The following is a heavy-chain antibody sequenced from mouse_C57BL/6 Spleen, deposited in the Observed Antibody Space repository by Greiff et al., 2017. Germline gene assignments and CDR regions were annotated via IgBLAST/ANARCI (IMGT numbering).Heavy chain of an antibody. CDR3: ARMDYGSSYFDY. Sequence: VQLQQSGAELVKPGASVKLSCKASGYTFTSYWMQWVKQRPGQGLEWIGEIDPSDSYTNYNQKFKGKATLTVDTSSSTAYMQLSSLTSEDSAVYYCARMDYGSSYFDYWGQGTTLTVSS. CDR1: GYTFTSYW. D-gene: IGHD1-1*01. CDR2: IDPSDSYT. J-gene: IGHJ2*01. V-gene: IGHV1-50*01.